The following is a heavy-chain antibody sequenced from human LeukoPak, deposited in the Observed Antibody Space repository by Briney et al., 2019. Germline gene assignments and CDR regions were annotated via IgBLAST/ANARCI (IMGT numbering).Heavy chain of an antibody. Sequence: GASVKVSCKASGYTFTSYGISWVRQSPGQGLEWMGWISAYNGNTNYAQKLQGRVTMTTDTSTSTAYMELRSLRSEDTAVYYCATLATVVTRGVGFDPWGQGTLVTVSS. CDR1: GYTFTSYG. V-gene: IGHV1-18*01. CDR3: ATLATVVTRGVGFDP. CDR2: ISAYNGNT. J-gene: IGHJ5*02. D-gene: IGHD4-23*01.